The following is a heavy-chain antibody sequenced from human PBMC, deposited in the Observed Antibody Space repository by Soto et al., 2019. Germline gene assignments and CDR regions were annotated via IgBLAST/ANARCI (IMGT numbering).Heavy chain of an antibody. D-gene: IGHD4-4*01. CDR3: AKDRTTVTFTVPTFVS. V-gene: IGHV3-23*01. CDR2: ITNGGGST. J-gene: IGHJ4*02. CDR1: GFSFSNYA. Sequence: EVQLLESGGGLVQPGGSLRLSCAGSGFSFSNYAMTWVRQAPGKGLEWVSGITNGGGSTYYADSVKGRFTISRDNSKNTLFLQMSSLRADYTAVYYCAKDRTTVTFTVPTFVSWGLGTLVTVSS.